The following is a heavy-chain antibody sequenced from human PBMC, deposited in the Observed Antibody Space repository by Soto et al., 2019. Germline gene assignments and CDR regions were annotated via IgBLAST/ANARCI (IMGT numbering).Heavy chain of an antibody. CDR3: ARDGDYGDYPYYFDY. V-gene: IGHV4-59*01. D-gene: IGHD4-17*01. CDR1: GGSISSYY. J-gene: IGHJ4*02. Sequence: SETLSLTCTVSGGSISSYYWSLIRQPPGKGLEWIGYIYYSGSTNYNPSLKSRVTISVDTSKNQFSLKLSSVTAADTAVYYCARDGDYGDYPYYFDYWGQGTLVTVS. CDR2: IYYSGST.